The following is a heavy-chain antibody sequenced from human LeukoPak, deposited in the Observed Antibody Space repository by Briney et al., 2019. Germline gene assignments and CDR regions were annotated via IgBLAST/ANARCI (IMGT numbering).Heavy chain of an antibody. CDR2: TYYRSKWYN. V-gene: IGHV6-1*01. D-gene: IGHD3-10*01. CDR1: GDSVSSNSAA. Sequence: SQTLSLTCAISGDSVSSNSAAWNWIRQSPSRGLEWLGRTYYRSKWYNDYAVSVKSRITINPDTSKNQFSLQLNSVTPEDTAVYYCARDIPQHYYGSGSYSTRGRNWFDPWGQGTLVTVSS. J-gene: IGHJ5*02. CDR3: ARDIPQHYYGSGSYSTRGRNWFDP.